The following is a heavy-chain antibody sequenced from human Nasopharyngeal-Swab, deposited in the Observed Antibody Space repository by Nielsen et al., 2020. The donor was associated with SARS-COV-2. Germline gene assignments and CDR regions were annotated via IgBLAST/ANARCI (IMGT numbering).Heavy chain of an antibody. CDR3: ARGVGVGVPYYYYGMDV. CDR2: ISSSSSYI. V-gene: IGHV3-21*01. D-gene: IGHD3-3*01. CDR1: GFTFSSYS. J-gene: IGHJ6*02. Sequence: GRPLRLSCPASGFTFSSYSMNWFRQAPGKGLEWVSSISSSSSYIYYADSVKGRFTIYRDNTKNSLYLQTNSLRAEDTAVYYCARGVGVGVPYYYYGMDVWGQGTTVTGS.